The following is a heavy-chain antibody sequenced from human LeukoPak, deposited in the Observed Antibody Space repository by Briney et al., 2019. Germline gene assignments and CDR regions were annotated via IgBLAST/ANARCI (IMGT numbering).Heavy chain of an antibody. CDR2: INHSGST. Sequence: SETLSLTCTVSGGSINSGNYYWTWIRQPPGKGLEWIGEINHSGSTNYNPSLKSRVTISVDTSKNQFSLKLSSVTAADTAVYYCARTSIYYDSSGYRSWGQGTLVTVSS. CDR1: GGSINSGNYY. D-gene: IGHD3-22*01. V-gene: IGHV4-39*07. J-gene: IGHJ5*02. CDR3: ARTSIYYDSSGYRS.